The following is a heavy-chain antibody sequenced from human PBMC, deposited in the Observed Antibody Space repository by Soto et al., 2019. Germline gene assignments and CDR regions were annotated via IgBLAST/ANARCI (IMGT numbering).Heavy chain of an antibody. D-gene: IGHD6-19*01. CDR2: INHSGST. Sequence: QVQLQQWGAGLLKPSETLSLTCAVYGGSFSGYYWSWIRQPPGKGLEWIGEINHSGSTNYNPSLKSRVTISVDTSKNQFSLKLSSVTAADTAVYYCARGYSSGPFDYWGQGTLVTVSS. V-gene: IGHV4-34*01. CDR3: ARGYSSGPFDY. CDR1: GGSFSGYY. J-gene: IGHJ4*02.